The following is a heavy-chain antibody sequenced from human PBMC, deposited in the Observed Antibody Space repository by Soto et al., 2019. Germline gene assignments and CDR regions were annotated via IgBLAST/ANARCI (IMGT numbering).Heavy chain of an antibody. J-gene: IGHJ3*02. CDR3: ARDYYYDSSGYPSGAFDI. CDR1: GYTFTSYG. V-gene: IGHV1-3*01. D-gene: IGHD3-22*01. Sequence: ASVKVSCKASGYTFTSYGISWVRQAPGQGLEWMGWINAGNGNTKYSQKFQGRVTITRDTSASTAYMELSSLRSEDTAVYYCARDYYYDSSGYPSGAFDIWGQGTMVTVSS. CDR2: INAGNGNT.